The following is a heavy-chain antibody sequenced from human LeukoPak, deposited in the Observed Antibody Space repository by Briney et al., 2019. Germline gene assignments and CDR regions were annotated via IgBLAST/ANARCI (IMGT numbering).Heavy chain of an antibody. Sequence: GGSLRLSCAASGFTFSNYAMTWVRQAPGKGLEWVSGISGSGGSTYCADSVKGRFTISRDNSKNTLYLQMNSLRAEDTAVYYCAKDDKYSSRIYYFDYWGQGTLVTVSS. V-gene: IGHV3-23*01. D-gene: IGHD6-13*01. CDR2: ISGSGGST. J-gene: IGHJ4*02. CDR1: GFTFSNYA. CDR3: AKDDKYSSRIYYFDY.